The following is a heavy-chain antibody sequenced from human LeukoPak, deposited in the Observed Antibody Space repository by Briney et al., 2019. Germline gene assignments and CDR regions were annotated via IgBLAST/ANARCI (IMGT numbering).Heavy chain of an antibody. D-gene: IGHD2-15*01. CDR3: ASLPTMYCSGGSCYPT. Sequence: SETLSLTCAVYGGSFSGYYWSWIRQPPGKGLEWIGEINHSGSTNYNPSLKSRVTISVDTSKNQFSLKLSSVTAADTAVYYCASLPTMYCSGGSCYPTWGQGTLDTVSS. CDR1: GGSFSGYY. V-gene: IGHV4-34*01. CDR2: INHSGST. J-gene: IGHJ5*02.